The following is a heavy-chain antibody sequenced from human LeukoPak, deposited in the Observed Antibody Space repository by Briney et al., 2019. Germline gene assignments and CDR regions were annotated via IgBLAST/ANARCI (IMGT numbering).Heavy chain of an antibody. J-gene: IGHJ3*02. D-gene: IGHD1-26*01. CDR1: GYRFTNYW. V-gene: IGHV5-51*01. Sequence: GESLKISCKGSGYRFTNYWIGWVRQMPGKGLEWMGIIYPGDSETRYSPSFQSQVTISADKSISTAYLQRSSLKASDTAMYYCARHRPTSNDAFDIWDQGTMVTVSS. CDR2: IYPGDSET. CDR3: ARHRPTSNDAFDI.